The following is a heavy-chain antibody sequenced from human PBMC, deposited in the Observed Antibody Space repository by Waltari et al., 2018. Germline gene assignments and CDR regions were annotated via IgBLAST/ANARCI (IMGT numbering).Heavy chain of an antibody. D-gene: IGHD6-6*01. Sequence: EVQLVESGGGLVKPGGSLRLSCAASGFTFSSYIMNWVRQAPGKGLEWVSSISSSSSYIYYADSVKGRFTISRDNAKNSLYLQMNSLRAEDTAVYYCARGGAARAVYFDYWGQGTLVTVSS. V-gene: IGHV3-21*01. CDR2: ISSSSSYI. J-gene: IGHJ4*02. CDR1: GFTFSSYI. CDR3: ARGGAARAVYFDY.